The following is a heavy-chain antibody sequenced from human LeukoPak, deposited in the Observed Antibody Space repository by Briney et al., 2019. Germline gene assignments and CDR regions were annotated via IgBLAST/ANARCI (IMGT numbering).Heavy chain of an antibody. CDR1: GFTFSDYY. CDR2: ISSSGGAI. CDR3: ARDGSSYDYNWYDP. V-gene: IGHV3-11*01. D-gene: IGHD3-22*01. Sequence: PGGSLRLSCAASGFTFSDYYMSWIRLAPGKGLEWVSYISSSGGAIYYADSVKGRFTISRDNAKNSLYLQMNSLRAEDTAVYYCARDGSSYDYNWYDPWGKGTLVTGSS. J-gene: IGHJ5*02.